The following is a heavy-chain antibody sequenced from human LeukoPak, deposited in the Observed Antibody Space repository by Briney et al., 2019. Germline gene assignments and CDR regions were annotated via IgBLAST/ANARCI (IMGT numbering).Heavy chain of an antibody. V-gene: IGHV1-2*06. CDR1: GYAFTGYY. J-gene: IGHJ4*02. Sequence: ASVKVSCTASGYAFTGYYMHWVRQARGQGLEWMGRINPNLGGTNYAQKFQGRVTMTRDTSISTAYMELSRLRSDDTAVYYCARGLYSYGVDYWGQGTLVTVSS. D-gene: IGHD5-18*01. CDR2: INPNLGGT. CDR3: ARGLYSYGVDY.